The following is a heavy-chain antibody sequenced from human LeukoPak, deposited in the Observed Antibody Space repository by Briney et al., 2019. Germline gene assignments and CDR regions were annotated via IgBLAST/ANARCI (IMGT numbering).Heavy chain of an antibody. CDR1: GFTFSSYG. J-gene: IGHJ5*02. CDR2: ISYDGSNK. D-gene: IGHD4-17*01. V-gene: IGHV3-30*18. CDR3: AKSYSWVTTSPWFDH. Sequence: GGSLRLSSAASGFTFSSYGMHWVRQAPGKGLEWVAVISYDGSNKYYADSVKGRFTISRDNSKNTLYLQMNSLRAEDTAVYYCAKSYSWVTTSPWFDHWGQGTLVTVSS.